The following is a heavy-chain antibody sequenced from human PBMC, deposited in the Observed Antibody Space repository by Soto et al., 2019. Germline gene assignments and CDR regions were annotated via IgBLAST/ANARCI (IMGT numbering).Heavy chain of an antibody. V-gene: IGHV3-23*01. CDR2: ISGSGGST. CDR1: GFTFSSYA. D-gene: IGHD6-13*01. Sequence: PGGSLRLSCAASGFTFSSYAMSWVRQAPGKGLEWVSAISGSGGSTYYADSVKGRFTISRDNSKNTLYLQMNSLRAEDTAVYYCANPRPYSSSWYVPSSPFDYWGQGTLVTVSS. CDR3: ANPRPYSSSWYVPSSPFDY. J-gene: IGHJ4*02.